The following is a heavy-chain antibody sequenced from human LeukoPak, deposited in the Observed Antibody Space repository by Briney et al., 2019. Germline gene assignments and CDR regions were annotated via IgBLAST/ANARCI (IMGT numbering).Heavy chain of an antibody. V-gene: IGHV4-39*01. J-gene: IGHJ4*02. CDR1: GGSISSSSYY. D-gene: IGHD1-26*01. CDR3: ASLRERSYYARGFDY. CDR2: IYYSGST. Sequence: SETLSLTCTVSGGSISSSSYYWGWIRQPPGKGLEWIVSIYYSGSTYYNPSLKSRVTISVDTSKNQFSLKLSSVTAADTAVYYCASLRERSYYARGFDYWGQGTLVTVSS.